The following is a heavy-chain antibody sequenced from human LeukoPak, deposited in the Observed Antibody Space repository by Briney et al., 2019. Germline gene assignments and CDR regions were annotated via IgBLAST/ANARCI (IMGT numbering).Heavy chain of an antibody. D-gene: IGHD2-2*01. Sequence: GGSLRLSCAASGFTFSSYEMDWVRQAPGKGLEWVSYISSSGSTIYYADSVKGRFTISRDNAKNSLYLQMNSLRAEDTAVYYCAREGLPAAVDYWGQGTLVTVSS. CDR1: GFTFSSYE. J-gene: IGHJ4*02. CDR3: AREGLPAAVDY. V-gene: IGHV3-48*03. CDR2: ISSSGSTI.